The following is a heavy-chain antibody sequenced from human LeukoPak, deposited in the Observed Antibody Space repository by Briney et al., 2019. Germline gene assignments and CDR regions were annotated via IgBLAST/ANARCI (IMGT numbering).Heavy chain of an antibody. Sequence: PGGSLRLSCAASGFTFSSYAMHWVRQAPGKGLEWVAVISYDGSNKYYADSVKGRFTISRDNSKNTLYLQMNSLRAEDTAVYYCARPSGSYYRAFFDYWGQGTLVTVSS. CDR2: ISYDGSNK. J-gene: IGHJ4*02. V-gene: IGHV3-30*04. CDR1: GFTFSSYA. D-gene: IGHD1-26*01. CDR3: ARPSGSYYRAFFDY.